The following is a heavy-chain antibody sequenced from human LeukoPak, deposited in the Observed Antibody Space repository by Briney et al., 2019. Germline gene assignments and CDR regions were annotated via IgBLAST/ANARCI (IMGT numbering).Heavy chain of an antibody. Sequence: ASVKVSCKASGYTFTSDDINWVRQATGQGLEWMGWMNPNSGNTGYAQKFQGRVTMTRNTSLSTAYMELSSLRSEDTAVYYCARAYDYIWGSYRYRRRFDPWGQGTLVTVSS. CDR3: ARAYDYIWGSYRYRRRFDP. J-gene: IGHJ5*02. D-gene: IGHD3-16*02. CDR2: MNPNSGNT. V-gene: IGHV1-8*01. CDR1: GYTFTSDD.